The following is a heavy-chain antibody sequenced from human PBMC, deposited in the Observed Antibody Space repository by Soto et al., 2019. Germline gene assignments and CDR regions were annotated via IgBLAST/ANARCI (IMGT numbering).Heavy chain of an antibody. CDR3: ARDKITGLFDY. CDR1: GGTFIDFD. Sequence: PSQTTRLSSAVDGGTFIDFDWSWLRPPPGTGLEWIGEINHSGSTNYNPSLKSRVTISVDTSKNQFSLKLTSVTAADTAVYYCARDKITGLFDYWVQGTLVTGSS. CDR2: INHSGST. V-gene: IGHV4-34*01. D-gene: IGHD2-8*02. J-gene: IGHJ4*02.